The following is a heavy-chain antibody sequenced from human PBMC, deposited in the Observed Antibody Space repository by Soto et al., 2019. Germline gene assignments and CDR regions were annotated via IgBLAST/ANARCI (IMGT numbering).Heavy chain of an antibody. Sequence: SETLSLTCTVSGGSISSYYWSWIRQPPGKGLEWIGYIYYSGSTNYNPSLKSRVTISVDTSKNQFSLKLSSVTAADTAVYYCAASGYAGYFDYWGQGTLVTVSS. J-gene: IGHJ4*02. CDR3: AASGYAGYFDY. CDR1: GGSISSYY. CDR2: IYYSGST. D-gene: IGHD3-10*01. V-gene: IGHV4-59*08.